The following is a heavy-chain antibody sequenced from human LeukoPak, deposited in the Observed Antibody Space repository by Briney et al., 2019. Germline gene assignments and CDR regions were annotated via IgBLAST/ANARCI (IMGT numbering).Heavy chain of an antibody. D-gene: IGHD3-22*01. CDR1: GFTFSSYA. J-gene: IGHJ4*02. CDR3: ATGLYDSSGYGRLGLFFDY. CDR2: ISGSGGST. Sequence: GGSLRLSCAASGFTFSSYAMSWVRQAPRKGLEWVSAISGSGGSTYYADSVKGRFTISRDNSKNTLYLQMNSLRAEDTAVYYCATGLYDSSGYGRLGLFFDYWGQGTLVTVSS. V-gene: IGHV3-23*01.